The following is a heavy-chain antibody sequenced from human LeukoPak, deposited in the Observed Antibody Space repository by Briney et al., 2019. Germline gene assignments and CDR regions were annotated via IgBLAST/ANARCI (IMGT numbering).Heavy chain of an antibody. J-gene: IGHJ4*02. CDR2: IYYSGST. V-gene: IGHV4-31*11. Sequence: PSETLSLTCAVSGGSISSSGYYWSWIRQHPGKGLEWIGYIYYSGSTYYNPSLRSRVIISIDTSKNHFSLKLSSVTAADTAMYYCTRANYYDRGGYLPAVYPSDYWGQGTLVTVSS. D-gene: IGHD3-22*01. CDR1: GGSISSSGYY. CDR3: TRANYYDRGGYLPAVYPSDY.